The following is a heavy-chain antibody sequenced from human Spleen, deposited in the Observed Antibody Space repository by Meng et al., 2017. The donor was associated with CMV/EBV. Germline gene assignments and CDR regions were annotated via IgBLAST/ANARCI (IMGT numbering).Heavy chain of an antibody. CDR1: EFTVSNNY. Sequence: LSLTCAAFEFTVSNNYMSWVRQAPGKGLEWVSVIYTGGTTKYADSVRGRFTISRDNSKNTVYLQMNRLTVGDTAVYYCARGPLTGWRRRPVGDYWGQGTLVTV. J-gene: IGHJ4*02. D-gene: IGHD6-19*01. CDR3: ARGPLTGWRRRPVGDY. CDR2: IYTGGTT. V-gene: IGHV3-66*02.